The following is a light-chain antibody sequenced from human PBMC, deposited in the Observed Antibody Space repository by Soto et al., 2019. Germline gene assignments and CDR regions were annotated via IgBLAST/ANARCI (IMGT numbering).Light chain of an antibody. CDR1: SSNIGAGFY. V-gene: IGLV1-40*01. CDR3: QSYDTSLSGGSV. Sequence: QSALTQSPSVSGAPGQRVSISCTGTSSNIGAGFYVHWYQQLPATAPKLLIYGNNNRPSGVPDRFSGSKSGTSASLAITWLQAEDEADYYCQSYDTSLSGGSVFGTGTKLTVL. J-gene: IGLJ1*01. CDR2: GNN.